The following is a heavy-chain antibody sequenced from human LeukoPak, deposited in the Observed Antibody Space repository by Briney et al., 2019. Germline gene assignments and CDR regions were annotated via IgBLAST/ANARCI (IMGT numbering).Heavy chain of an antibody. CDR1: GFTFSSYA. CDR3: AKGGIQLWLYDY. J-gene: IGHJ4*02. V-gene: IGHV3-23*01. Sequence: PGGSLRLSCAASGFTFSSYAMSWVRQAPGKGLEWVSAISGSGGSTYYADSVKGRFTISRDNSKTTLYLQMNSLRAEDTAVYYCAKGGIQLWLYDYWGQGTLVTVSS. CDR2: ISGSGGST. D-gene: IGHD5-18*01.